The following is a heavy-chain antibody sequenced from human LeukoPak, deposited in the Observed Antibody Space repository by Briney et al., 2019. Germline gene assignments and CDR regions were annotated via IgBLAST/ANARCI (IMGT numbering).Heavy chain of an antibody. CDR3: TRTSCSGSFFDY. J-gene: IGHJ4*02. CDR2: TKNKANSYTT. V-gene: IGHV3-72*01. D-gene: IGHD1-26*01. Sequence: GGSLRLSCAASGFSFSDHYMDWVRQAPGKGLEWVGRTKNKANSYTTEYAASVKGRFTISRDDSKNSLYLQMDSLKTEDTAVYYCTRTSCSGSFFDYWGQGTLVTVSS. CDR1: GFSFSDHY.